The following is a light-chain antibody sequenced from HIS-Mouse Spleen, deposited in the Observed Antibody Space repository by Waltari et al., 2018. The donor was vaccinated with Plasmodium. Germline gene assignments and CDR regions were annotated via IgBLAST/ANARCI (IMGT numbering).Light chain of an antibody. CDR1: SSYVGGYNY. V-gene: IGLV2-14*03. CDR3: SSYTSSSTRV. CDR2: DVS. J-gene: IGLJ3*02. Sequence: QSALTQPASVSGSPGQSITLSCTGTSSYVGGYNYFSWYQQHPGKAPKLMIYDVSNRPSGVSNRFSGSKSGNTASLTISGLQAEDEADYYCSSYTSSSTRVFGGGTKLTVL.